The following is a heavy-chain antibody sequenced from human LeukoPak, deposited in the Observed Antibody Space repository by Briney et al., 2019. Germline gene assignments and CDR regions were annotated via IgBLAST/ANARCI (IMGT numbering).Heavy chain of an antibody. CDR2: IYPVVSDT. V-gene: IGHV5-51*01. D-gene: IGHD3-22*01. CDR1: GNNFATHW. J-gene: IGHJ3*02. CDR3: ARTNYYETSGWASGLSPFDM. Sequence: GESLKISCKGSGNNFATHWIAWVRQTPGKGLEWIGGIYPVVSDTRYSPTFQGQVTISVDKSTSTAYLQWSSLKASDTAIYYCARTNYYETSGWASGLSPFDMWGRGTMVTVSS.